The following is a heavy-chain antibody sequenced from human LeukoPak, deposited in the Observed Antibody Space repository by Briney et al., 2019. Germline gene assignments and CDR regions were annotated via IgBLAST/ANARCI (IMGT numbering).Heavy chain of an antibody. D-gene: IGHD3-9*01. Sequence: SETLSLTCTVSGGSISSYYWSWIRQPPGKGLEWIGDIYYTGSTNYNPSLKSRVTISVDTSKNQFSLKLSSVTAADTAVYYCATLTGYSSESWFDPWGQGILVTVSS. J-gene: IGHJ5*02. CDR1: GGSISSYY. CDR2: IYYTGST. V-gene: IGHV4-59*01. CDR3: ATLTGYSSESWFDP.